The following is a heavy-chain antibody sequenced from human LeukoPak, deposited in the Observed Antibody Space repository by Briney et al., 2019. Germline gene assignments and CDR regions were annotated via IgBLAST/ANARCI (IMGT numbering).Heavy chain of an antibody. CDR3: ARGDRDLYCSSTSCYPVL. CDR1: GFTFDDYG. D-gene: IGHD2-2*01. V-gene: IGHV3-20*04. J-gene: IGHJ4*02. CDR2: INWNGGST. Sequence: GGSLRLSCAASGFTFDDYGMSWVRQAPGKGLEWVSGINWNGGSTGYADSVKGRFTISRDNAKNSLYLQMNSLRAEDTAVYYCARGDRDLYCSSTSCYPVLGGQGTLVTVSS.